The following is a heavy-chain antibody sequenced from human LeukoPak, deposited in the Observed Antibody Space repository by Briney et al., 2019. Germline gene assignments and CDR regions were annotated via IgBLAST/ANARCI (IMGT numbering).Heavy chain of an antibody. D-gene: IGHD1-1*01. J-gene: IGHJ6*03. CDR3: AKEYGYDYNYFYSMDV. CDR1: GFTFSSYG. Sequence: GGSLRLSCAASGFTFSSYGISWVRQAPGKGLEWVSAISPSHGSTYYADSVKGRFTISRDNSKNTVYLQMNSLRAEDTAVYFCAKEYGYDYNYFYSMDVWGTGTTVTISS. CDR2: ISPSHGST. V-gene: IGHV3-23*01.